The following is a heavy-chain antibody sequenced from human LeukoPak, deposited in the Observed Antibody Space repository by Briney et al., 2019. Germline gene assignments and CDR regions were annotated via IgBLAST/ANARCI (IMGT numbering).Heavy chain of an antibody. V-gene: IGHV1-69*13. CDR2: IIPIFGTA. D-gene: IGHD3-22*01. J-gene: IGHJ4*02. CDR3: ARAVYDSSGYYFDY. CDR1: GYTFTSYG. Sequence: GASVKVSCKASGYTFTSYGISWVRQAPGQGLEWMGGIIPIFGTANYAQKFQGRVTITADESTSTAYMELSSLRSEDTAVYYCARAVYDSSGYYFDYWGQGTLVTVSS.